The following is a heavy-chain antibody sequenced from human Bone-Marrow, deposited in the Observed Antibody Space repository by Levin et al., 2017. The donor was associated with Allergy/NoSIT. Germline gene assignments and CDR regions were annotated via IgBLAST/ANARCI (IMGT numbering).Heavy chain of an antibody. D-gene: IGHD3-10*01. CDR1: GYLFTDFW. V-gene: IGHV5-51*01. CDR3: SRKEAGYGSEPIDF. CDR2: IYPGDSDA. Sequence: GESLKISCKASGYLFTDFWIGWGRQLPGKGLEWMGIIYPGDSDARYRPSFQGQVSISVDKSINTVYLQRISPKASDTATYFCSRKEAGYGSEPIDFWGQGTRVTVSS. J-gene: IGHJ4*02.